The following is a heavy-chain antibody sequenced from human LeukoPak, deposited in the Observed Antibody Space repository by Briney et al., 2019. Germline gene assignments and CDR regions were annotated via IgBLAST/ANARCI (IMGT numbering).Heavy chain of an antibody. CDR2: INHSGST. Sequence: SETLSLTCAVYGGSFSGYYWTWIRQPPGKGLEWIGEINHSGSTNYNPSLKSRVTISVDTSKNQFSLKLSSVTAADTAVYYCARGPEYYYDSSGYLGGWGQGTLVTVSS. V-gene: IGHV4-34*01. CDR3: ARGPEYYYDSSGYLGG. J-gene: IGHJ4*02. D-gene: IGHD3-22*01. CDR1: GGSFSGYY.